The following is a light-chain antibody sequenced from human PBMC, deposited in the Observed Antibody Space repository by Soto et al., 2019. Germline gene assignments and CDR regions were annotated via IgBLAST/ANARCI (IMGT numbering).Light chain of an antibody. V-gene: IGKV4-1*01. CDR2: WAS. CDR1: QSVLYSSNNKNY. CDR3: QQYYSTPPT. J-gene: IGKJ2*01. Sequence: DIVMTQSPGSLAVSLGERATINRKSSQSVLYSSNNKNYLAWYQQKPGQPPKLLIYWASTRESGVPDRFSGSGSGTDFTLTISSLQAEDVAVYYCQQYYSTPPTFGQGTKLEIK.